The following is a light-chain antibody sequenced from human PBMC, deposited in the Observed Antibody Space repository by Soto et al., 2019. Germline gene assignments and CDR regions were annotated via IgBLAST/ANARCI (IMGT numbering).Light chain of an antibody. CDR2: GAS. V-gene: IGKV3-11*01. CDR3: QQRSNWPPYT. CDR1: ESIRTF. Sequence: EIVLTQSPATLSLSPGARATLSCRASESIRTFLAWYQQKPGQAPRLLIYGASNRATGIPARFSGSGSGADFSLTISSLEPEDFSVYYCQQRSNWPPYTFGQGTKLEIK. J-gene: IGKJ2*01.